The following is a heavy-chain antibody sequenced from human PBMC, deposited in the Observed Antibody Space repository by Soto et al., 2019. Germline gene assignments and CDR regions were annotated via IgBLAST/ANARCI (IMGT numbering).Heavy chain of an antibody. CDR1: GFTFSSYS. D-gene: IGHD6-13*01. CDR2: ISSSSSYI. J-gene: IGHJ6*02. Sequence: GGSLRLSCAASGFTFSSYSMNWVRQAPGKGLEWVSSISSSSSYIYYADSVKGRFTISRDNAKNSLYLQMNSLRAEDTAVYYCARDLQLGIRLWIAADGTGGGMDVWGQGTTVTVPS. V-gene: IGHV3-21*01. CDR3: ARDLQLGIRLWIAADGTGGGMDV.